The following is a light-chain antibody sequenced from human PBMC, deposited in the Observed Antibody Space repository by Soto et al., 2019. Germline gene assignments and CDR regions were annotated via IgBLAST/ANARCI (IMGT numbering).Light chain of an antibody. V-gene: IGKV1-9*01. CDR3: QQLNSYPR. J-gene: IGKJ5*01. CDR2: AAP. CDR1: QDIAIY. Sequence: IQLTQSPSSLSASVGDRVTITCRASQDIAIYLAWYQQKPGEAPKLLIYAAPTLQSGVPSRFSGSGSGTEFTLTISSLQPEDFATYYCQQLNSYPRFGQGTRLEIK.